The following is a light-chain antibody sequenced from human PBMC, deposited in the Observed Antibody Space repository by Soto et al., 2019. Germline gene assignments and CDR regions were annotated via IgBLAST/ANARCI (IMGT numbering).Light chain of an antibody. Sequence: EIVMTRSPATLSVSPGERATLSCRASQSVSSNLAWYQQKPGQAPRLLIFGASTRATGIPDRFSGSGAGAYFNLTISRLEPADFGVYYCQQYGSSHTFGQGTRLEIK. CDR3: QQYGSSHT. V-gene: IGKV3D-15*01. J-gene: IGKJ5*01. CDR2: GAS. CDR1: QSVSSN.